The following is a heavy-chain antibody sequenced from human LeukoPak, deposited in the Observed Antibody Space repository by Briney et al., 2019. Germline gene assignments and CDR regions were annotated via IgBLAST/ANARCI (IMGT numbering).Heavy chain of an antibody. D-gene: IGHD3-10*02. CDR3: AELGITMIGGV. Sequence: GGSLRLSCAASGFTFSSYEMNWVRQASGKGLEWVSYISSSGSTIYYADSVKGRFTISRDNAKNSLYLQMNNLRAEDTAVYYCAELGITMIGGVWGKGTTVTISS. CDR1: GFTFSSYE. J-gene: IGHJ6*04. V-gene: IGHV3-48*03. CDR2: ISSSGSTI.